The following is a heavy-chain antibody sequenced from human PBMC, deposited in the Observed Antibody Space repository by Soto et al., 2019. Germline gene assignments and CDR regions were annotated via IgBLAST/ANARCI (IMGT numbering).Heavy chain of an antibody. CDR2: MNPNSGNT. Sequence: ASVKVSCKASGYTFTSYDINWVRQATGQGLEWMGWMNPNSGNTGHAQKFQGRVTMTRNTSISTAYMELSSLRSEDTAVYYCARVDLTYYYDSSGPAGRYYYYGMDVWGQGTTVTVSS. D-gene: IGHD3-22*01. CDR3: ARVDLTYYYDSSGPAGRYYYYGMDV. J-gene: IGHJ6*02. CDR1: GYTFTSYD. V-gene: IGHV1-8*01.